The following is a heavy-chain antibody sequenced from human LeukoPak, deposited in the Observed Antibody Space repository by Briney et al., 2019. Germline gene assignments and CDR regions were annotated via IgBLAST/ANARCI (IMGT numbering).Heavy chain of an antibody. J-gene: IGHJ4*02. CDR1: GFTFSSYA. Sequence: GGSLRLSCAASGFTFSSYAMHWVRQAPGKGLEWVAVISYDGSNKYYADSVKGRFTISRDNSKNTLYLQMNSLRAEDTAVYYCAKDRFGDSNGARSDYWGQGTLVTVSS. CDR2: ISYDGSNK. D-gene: IGHD4-11*01. CDR3: AKDRFGDSNGARSDY. V-gene: IGHV3-30-3*01.